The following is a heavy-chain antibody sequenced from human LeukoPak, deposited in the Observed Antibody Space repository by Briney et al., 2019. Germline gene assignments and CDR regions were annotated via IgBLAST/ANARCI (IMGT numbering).Heavy chain of an antibody. V-gene: IGHV4-38-2*02. CDR1: GYSISSGYY. D-gene: IGHD6-13*01. CDR3: ARAPERAAGGSWFDP. Sequence: SQTLSLTCTVSGYSISSGYYWGWIRQPPGKGLEWIGSIYHSGSTYYNPSLKSRVTISVDTSKNQFSLKLSSVTAADTAVYYCARAPERAAGGSWFDPWGQGTLVTVSS. J-gene: IGHJ5*02. CDR2: IYHSGST.